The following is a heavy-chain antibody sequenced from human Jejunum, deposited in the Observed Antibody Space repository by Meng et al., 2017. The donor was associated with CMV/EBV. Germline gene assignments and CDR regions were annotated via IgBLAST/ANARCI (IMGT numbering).Heavy chain of an antibody. CDR2: ISAYNGNT. Sequence: QAQLVQSGGEVKKPGASVKVSCKASGYTFTNYGITWVRQAPGQGLELMGWISAYNGNTNYAQTLQGRVTMTTDTSTSTAYMELGSLRSDDTAVYYCARVEVGITSGDYWGQGTLVTVSS. V-gene: IGHV1-18*01. CDR1: GYTFTNYG. CDR3: ARVEVGITSGDY. J-gene: IGHJ4*02. D-gene: IGHD1-26*01.